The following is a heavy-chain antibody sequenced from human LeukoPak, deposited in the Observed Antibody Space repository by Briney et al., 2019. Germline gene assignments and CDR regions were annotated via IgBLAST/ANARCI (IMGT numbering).Heavy chain of an antibody. V-gene: IGHV3-21*01. CDR3: ARGWNSDYFDY. Sequence: GGSLRLSCAASGFTFSKAWMSWVRQAPGKGLEWVSSISTSSIYIYYADSVKGRFTISRDNAKNSLYLQMNSLRAEDTAVYYCARGWNSDYFDYWGQGTLVTVSS. J-gene: IGHJ4*02. CDR1: GFTFSKAW. CDR2: ISTSSIYI. D-gene: IGHD1-7*01.